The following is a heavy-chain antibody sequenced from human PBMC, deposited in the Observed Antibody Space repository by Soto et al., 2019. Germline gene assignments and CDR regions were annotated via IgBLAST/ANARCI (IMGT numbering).Heavy chain of an antibody. CDR1: GFTFSSYA. J-gene: IGHJ4*02. V-gene: IGHV3-23*01. Sequence: EVQLLESGGGLVQPGGSLRLSCAASGFTFSSYAMSWVRQAPGKGLEWVSAISGSGGSTYYADSVKGRFTISRDNSKNTLYLQMISLRAEDTAVYYCAKGGYDFWSGSTPGYFDYWGQGTLVTVSS. CDR3: AKGGYDFWSGSTPGYFDY. CDR2: ISGSGGST. D-gene: IGHD3-3*01.